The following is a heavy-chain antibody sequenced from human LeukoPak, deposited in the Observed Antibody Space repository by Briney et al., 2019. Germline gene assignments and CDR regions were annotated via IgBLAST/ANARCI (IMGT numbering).Heavy chain of an antibody. CDR1: GFTFSSYA. J-gene: IGHJ4*02. CDR3: ARGPGKASFDY. D-gene: IGHD3-10*01. V-gene: IGHV3-30*14. Sequence: GRSLRLSCAASGFTFSSYAMHWVRQAPGKGLEWVAVISYDGSNKYYADSVKGRFTISRDKSNNTLYLQMNSLRAEDTAVYYCARGPGKASFDYWGQGTLVTVSS. CDR2: ISYDGSNK.